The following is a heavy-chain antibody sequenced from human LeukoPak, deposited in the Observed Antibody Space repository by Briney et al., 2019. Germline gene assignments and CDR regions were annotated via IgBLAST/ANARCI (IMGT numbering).Heavy chain of an antibody. CDR1: GYTFTSYD. Sequence: ASVKVSCKASGYTFTSYDINWVRQATGQGLEWMGWMNPNSGSTGYAQKFQGRVTMTRNTSISTAYMELSSLRSEDTAVFYCARASITMLRGVITRPYFHHWGQGTLVTVSS. D-gene: IGHD3-10*01. J-gene: IGHJ1*01. V-gene: IGHV1-8*01. CDR2: MNPNSGST. CDR3: ARASITMLRGVITRPYFHH.